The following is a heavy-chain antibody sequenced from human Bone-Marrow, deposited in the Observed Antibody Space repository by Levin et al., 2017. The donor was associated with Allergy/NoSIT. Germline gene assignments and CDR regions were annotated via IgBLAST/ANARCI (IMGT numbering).Heavy chain of an antibody. D-gene: IGHD2-15*01. V-gene: IGHV3-7*01. CDR3: ARDKAGCSGGSCYRGSSFDY. CDR1: GFTFSSYW. Sequence: GESLKISCAASGFTFSSYWMSWVRQAPGKGLEWVANIKQDGSEKYDLDSVRGRFTLSRDNAKNSLYLQMNSLRAEDTAVYYCARDKAGCSGGSCYRGSSFDYWGQGTLVTVSS. CDR2: IKQDGSEK. J-gene: IGHJ4*02.